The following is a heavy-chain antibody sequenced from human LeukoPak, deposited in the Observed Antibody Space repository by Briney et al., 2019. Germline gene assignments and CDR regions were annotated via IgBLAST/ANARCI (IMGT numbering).Heavy chain of an antibody. CDR3: ARVGPSQGGPPDY. CDR1: GFTFSSYA. Sequence: GGSLRLSCAASGFTFSSYAMHWVRQAPGKGLEYVSAISSNGGSTYYANSVKGRFTISRDNSKNTLYLQMGSLRAEDMAVYYCARVGPSQGGPPDYWGQGTLVTVSS. D-gene: IGHD2-15*01. CDR2: ISSNGGST. J-gene: IGHJ4*02. V-gene: IGHV3-64*01.